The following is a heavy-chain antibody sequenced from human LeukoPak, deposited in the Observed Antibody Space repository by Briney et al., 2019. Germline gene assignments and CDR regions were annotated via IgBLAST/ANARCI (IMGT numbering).Heavy chain of an antibody. CDR2: ISPGRNYI. V-gene: IGHV3-21*01. Sequence: GGSLTLSCAATGFTFSTYTMNWVRQAPGKGLEWVSSISPGRNYIYDENSLRGRLTLSRDHAKKSLYLQMDSLRAEDTAVYYCARDDAGGWYPDYCGQGTLVTVSS. CDR1: GFTFSTYT. J-gene: IGHJ4*02. D-gene: IGHD6-19*01. CDR3: ARDDAGGWYPDY.